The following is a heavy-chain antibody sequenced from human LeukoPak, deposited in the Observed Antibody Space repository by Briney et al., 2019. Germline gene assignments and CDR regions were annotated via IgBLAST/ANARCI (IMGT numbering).Heavy chain of an antibody. V-gene: IGHV1-2*02. Sequence: RASVKVSCKASGYTFTGYFMHWVRQAAGQGLEWMGWIKPNSGGTDYAQKFQGRVTMTRDTSISTAYMELSRLTSDDTAVYYCARAYYYYMDVWGQGTTVTVSS. J-gene: IGHJ6*02. CDR3: ARAYYYYMDV. CDR2: IKPNSGGT. CDR1: GYTFTGYF.